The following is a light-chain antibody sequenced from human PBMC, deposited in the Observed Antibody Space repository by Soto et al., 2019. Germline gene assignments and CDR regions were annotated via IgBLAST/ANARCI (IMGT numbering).Light chain of an antibody. V-gene: IGLV2-23*02. CDR2: AVS. Sequence: QSVLTQPASVSGSPGQSITIPCTGTSSDVGSYNFVSWYQQHPGKAPKVLIYAVSQRPSGISNRFSASESGNATSLTVSGLQAGEDDDYYCFSKRSGGTLVVFGGGTKLTVL. CDR3: FSKRSGGTLVV. J-gene: IGLJ3*02. CDR1: SSDVGSYNF.